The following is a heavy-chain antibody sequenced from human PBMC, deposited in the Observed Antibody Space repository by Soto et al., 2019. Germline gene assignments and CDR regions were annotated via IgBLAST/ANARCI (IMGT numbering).Heavy chain of an antibody. CDR1: GYTFTNYY. CDR3: ARDLHGAFTTMVF. Sequence: QVQMVQSGAEVKKPGASVKISCKASGYTFTNYYIHWVRQAPGQGLEWMGIVNPSGYTSTLALKLMGRLSMTSDTSTSTGYMEMCSLTSEDTAVYYCARDLHGAFTTMVFCGQGTMVAVSS. V-gene: IGHV1-46*04. D-gene: IGHD5-18*01. J-gene: IGHJ4*02. CDR2: VNPSGYTS.